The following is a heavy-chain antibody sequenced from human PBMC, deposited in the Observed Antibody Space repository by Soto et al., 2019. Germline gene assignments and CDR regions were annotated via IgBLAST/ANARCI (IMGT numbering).Heavy chain of an antibody. CDR2: IDHSGST. J-gene: IGHJ3*02. V-gene: IGHV4-34*01. Sequence: QVQLQQWGAGLLKPSETLSLTCAVYGGSFSGYYWSWIRQPPGKGLERIGEIDHSGSTNYNPSLKSRVTISVDTSKIQFSLKLSSVTAADTAVYYCARGGIAAAGRDDAFDIWGQGTMVTVSS. CDR3: ARGGIAAAGRDDAFDI. CDR1: GGSFSGYY. D-gene: IGHD6-13*01.